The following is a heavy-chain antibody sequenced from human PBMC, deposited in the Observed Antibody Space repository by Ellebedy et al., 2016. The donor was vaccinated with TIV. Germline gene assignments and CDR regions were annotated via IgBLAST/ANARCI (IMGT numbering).Heavy chain of an antibody. CDR3: ARERRSIAARPDY. Sequence: GGSLRLSCAASGFTFSSYWMSWVRQAPGKGLEWVANIKQDGSEKYYVDSVKGRFTISRDNAKNSLYLQMNSLRAEDTAVYYCARERRSIAARPDYWGQGTLVTVSS. J-gene: IGHJ4*02. CDR2: IKQDGSEK. D-gene: IGHD6-6*01. CDR1: GFTFSSYW. V-gene: IGHV3-7*03.